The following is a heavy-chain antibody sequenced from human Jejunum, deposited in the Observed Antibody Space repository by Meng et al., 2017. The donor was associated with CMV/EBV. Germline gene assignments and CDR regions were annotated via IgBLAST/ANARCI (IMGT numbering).Heavy chain of an antibody. CDR1: GFSFGDAW. V-gene: IGHV3-15*07. CDR2: IKSRRHGGTA. J-gene: IGHJ4*02. CDR3: TPHSTLDF. D-gene: IGHD2-21*01. Sequence: LCCAASGFSFGDAWMNWVRQAPGKGLEWVGRIKSRRHGGTADYAAPVKGRFSISRDDSANTLYLQMNSLKIEDTATYYCTPHSTLDFWGQGTLVTVSS.